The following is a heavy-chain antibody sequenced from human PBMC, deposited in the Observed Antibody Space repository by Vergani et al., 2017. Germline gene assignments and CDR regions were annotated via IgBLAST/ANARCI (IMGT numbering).Heavy chain of an antibody. CDR1: GYTFTSYY. CDR2: INPSGGST. J-gene: IGHJ6*03. CDR3: NLRNRHYYYYYMDV. D-gene: IGHD1-14*01. Sequence: QVQLVQSGAEVKKPGASVKVSCKASGYTFTSYYMHWVRQAPGQGLEWMGIINPSGGSTSYAQKFQGRVTMTRDTPISTAYMELSRLRSDDTAVYYCNLRNRHYYYYYMDVWGKGTTVAVSS. V-gene: IGHV1-46*01.